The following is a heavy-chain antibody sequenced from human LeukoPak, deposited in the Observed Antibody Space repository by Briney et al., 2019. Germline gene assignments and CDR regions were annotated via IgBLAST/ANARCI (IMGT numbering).Heavy chain of an antibody. D-gene: IGHD5/OR15-5a*01. J-gene: IGHJ4*02. Sequence: PGGSLRLSFAASGFTFTDTCMRWVRQAPGKGLEWVSVITGNSDITYYADSVKGRFTISRDNSKNTLYLQMNSLRAEDTAVYYCAEDLRPDVVYDFDFEGQGTLVTVSS. CDR1: GFTFTDTC. V-gene: IGHV3-23*01. CDR2: ITGNSDIT. CDR3: AEDLRPDVVYDFDF.